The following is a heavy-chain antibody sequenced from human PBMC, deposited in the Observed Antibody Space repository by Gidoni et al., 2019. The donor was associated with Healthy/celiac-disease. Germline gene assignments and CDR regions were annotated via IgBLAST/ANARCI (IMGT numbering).Heavy chain of an antibody. V-gene: IGHV4-34*01. Sequence: VQLQQCGAGLVQPSEPMSLTCAVYGGSFSGDYWSCIRQPPWKGLEWIGEINHSGSTNYNPSLKSRVTISVDTSKNQFSLKLSSVTAADTAVYYCARANALVGPTGRTGGSYYYYGMDVWGQGTTVTVSS. J-gene: IGHJ6*02. CDR3: ARANALVGPTGRTGGSYYYYGMDV. D-gene: IGHD1-26*01. CDR1: GGSFSGDY. CDR2: INHSGST.